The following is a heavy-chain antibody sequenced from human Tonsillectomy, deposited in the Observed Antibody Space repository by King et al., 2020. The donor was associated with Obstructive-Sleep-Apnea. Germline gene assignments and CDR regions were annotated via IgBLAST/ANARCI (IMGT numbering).Heavy chain of an antibody. Sequence: VQLQESGPGLVKPSETLSLTCTVSGGSVSSYYWSWIRQPAGKGLEWIGRIYSSGSTNHSPSLKSRVTMSVDTSKNHFSLKLSSVTAADTAVYYCARGDYYYYGMDVCGQGTTVTVSS. CDR1: GGSVSSYY. CDR3: ARGDYYYYGMDV. J-gene: IGHJ6*02. CDR2: IYSSGST. V-gene: IGHV4-4*07.